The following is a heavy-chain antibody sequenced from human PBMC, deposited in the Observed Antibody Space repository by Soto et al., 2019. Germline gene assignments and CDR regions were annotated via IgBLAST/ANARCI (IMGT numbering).Heavy chain of an antibody. CDR2: IWNDGSKK. J-gene: IGHJ4*02. Sequence: GGSLRLSCAASGFSFSTYAMTWVRQAPGKGLEWVAIIWNDGSKKYYADSVKGRFTISRDNSRDTLYLEMNSLRAEDTSVYYCVRDAVGATPYFGYLDYWGQGPQVTVSS. V-gene: IGHV3-33*08. CDR3: VRDAVGATPYFGYLDY. CDR1: GFSFSTYA. D-gene: IGHD1-26*01.